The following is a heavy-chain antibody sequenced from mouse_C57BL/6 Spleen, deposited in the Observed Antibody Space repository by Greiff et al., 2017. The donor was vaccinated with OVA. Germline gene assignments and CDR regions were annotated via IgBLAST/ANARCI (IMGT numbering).Heavy chain of an antibody. CDR3: AGSTMVTTSSFAY. CDR2: IYWDDDK. CDR1: GFSLSTSGMG. D-gene: IGHD2-2*01. J-gene: IGHJ3*01. Sequence: QVTVKVSGPGILQSSQTLSLTCSFSGFSLSTSGMGVSWIRQPSGKGLEWLAHIYWDDDKRYNPSLKSRLTISKDTSRNQVFLKITSVDTADTATYYCAGSTMVTTSSFAYWGQGTLVTVSA. V-gene: IGHV8-12*01.